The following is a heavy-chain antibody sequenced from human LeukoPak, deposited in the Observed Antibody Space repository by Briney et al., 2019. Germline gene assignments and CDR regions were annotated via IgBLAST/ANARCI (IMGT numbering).Heavy chain of an antibody. CDR3: TSPIWSYYYYMDV. CDR1: GFTFSGSA. D-gene: IGHD3-10*01. J-gene: IGHJ6*03. CDR2: IRSKANSYAT. V-gene: IGHV3-73*01. Sequence: VQPGGSLQLSCAASGFTFSGSAMHWVRQAAGQGLEWVGIIRSKANSYATAYAASVKGRFTISRDDSKKTAYLQMNSLKTEDTAVYYCTSPIWSYYYYMDVWGKGTTVTVSS.